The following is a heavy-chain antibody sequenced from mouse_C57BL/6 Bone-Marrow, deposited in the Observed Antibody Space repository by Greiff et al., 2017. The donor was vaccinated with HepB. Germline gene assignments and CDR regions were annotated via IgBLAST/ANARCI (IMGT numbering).Heavy chain of an antibody. CDR3: ARERNWERYFDY. Sequence: QVQLQQPGAELVKPGASVKVSCKASGYTFTSYWMHWVKQRPGQGLEWIGRIHPSDSDTNYNQKFKGKATLTVDTSSSTAYMQLSSLTSEDSAVYYCARERNWERYFDYWGQGTTLTVSS. V-gene: IGHV1-74*01. CDR2: IHPSDSDT. CDR1: GYTFTSYW. D-gene: IGHD4-1*01. J-gene: IGHJ2*01.